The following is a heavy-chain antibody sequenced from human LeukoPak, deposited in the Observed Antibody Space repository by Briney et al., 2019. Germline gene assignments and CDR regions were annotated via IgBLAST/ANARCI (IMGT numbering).Heavy chain of an antibody. CDR2: ISYDGSNK. Sequence: GGSLRLSCAASGFTFSSYGMHWVRQAPGKGLECVAIISYDGSNKYYTDSVKGRFTISRDNSKNTLYLQMNSLRAEDTAVYYCAKSGIEAAGSLVYFDYWAQGTLVTVSS. D-gene: IGHD6-13*01. CDR3: AKSGIEAAGSLVYFDY. V-gene: IGHV3-30*18. J-gene: IGHJ4*02. CDR1: GFTFSSYG.